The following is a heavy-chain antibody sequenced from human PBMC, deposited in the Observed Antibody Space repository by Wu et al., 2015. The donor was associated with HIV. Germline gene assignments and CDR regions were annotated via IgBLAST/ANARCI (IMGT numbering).Heavy chain of an antibody. D-gene: IGHD6-19*01. CDR2: IIPMLATT. J-gene: IGHJ4*02. CDR1: GGAFSSYA. V-gene: IGHV1-69*11. CDR3: ARQRAYTSGWYIYDY. Sequence: QVQLVQSGAEVKKPGSSVKVSCKASGGAFSSYAITWVRQAPGQGLEWMGRIIPMLATTQYARELQGRVTITADESTSTAYLELNSLRSDDTAVYYCARQRAYTSGWYIYDYWGQGTLVTVSS.